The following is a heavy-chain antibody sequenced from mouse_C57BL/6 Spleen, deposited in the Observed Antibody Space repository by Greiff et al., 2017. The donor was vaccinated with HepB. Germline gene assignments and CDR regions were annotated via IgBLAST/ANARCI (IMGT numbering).Heavy chain of an antibody. J-gene: IGHJ4*01. Sequence: QVHVKQSGAELAKPGASVKLSCKASGYTFTSYWMHWVKQRPGQGLEWIGYINPSSGYTKYNQKFKDKATLTADKSSSTAYMQLSSLTYEDSAVYYCARQYDGYYYYAMDYWGQGTSVTVSS. V-gene: IGHV1-7*01. CDR3: ARQYDGYYYYAMDY. CDR1: GYTFTSYW. CDR2: INPSSGYT. D-gene: IGHD2-3*01.